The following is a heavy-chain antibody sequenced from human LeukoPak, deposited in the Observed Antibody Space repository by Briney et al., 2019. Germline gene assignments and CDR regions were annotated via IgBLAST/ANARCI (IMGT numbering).Heavy chain of an antibody. Sequence: SETLSLTCTVSGGSISSYYWSWIRQPAGKGLEWIGRIYTSGSTNYNPSLKSRVTMSVDTSKNQFSLKLSSVTAADTAVYYCARDPLSYDILTGYYTNNWFDPWGQGTLVTVSS. V-gene: IGHV4-4*07. CDR1: GGSISSYY. J-gene: IGHJ5*02. CDR2: IYTSGST. CDR3: ARDPLSYDILTGYYTNNWFDP. D-gene: IGHD3-9*01.